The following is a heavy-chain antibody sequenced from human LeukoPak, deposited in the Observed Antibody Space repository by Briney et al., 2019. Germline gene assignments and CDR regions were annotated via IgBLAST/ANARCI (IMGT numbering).Heavy chain of an antibody. Sequence: SVKVSCKASGGTFSSYAISWVRQAPGQGLEWMGGIIPIFGTANYAQKFQGRVTITTDESTSTAYMELSSLRSEDTAVYYCAGADYYDSSGYLLEVYYFDYWGQGTLVTVSS. D-gene: IGHD3-22*01. CDR3: AGADYYDSSGYLLEVYYFDY. J-gene: IGHJ4*02. V-gene: IGHV1-69*05. CDR2: IIPIFGTA. CDR1: GGTFSSYA.